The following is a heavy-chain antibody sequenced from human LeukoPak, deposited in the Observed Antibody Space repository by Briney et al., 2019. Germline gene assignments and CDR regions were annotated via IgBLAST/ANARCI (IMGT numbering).Heavy chain of an antibody. D-gene: IGHD3-10*01. Sequence: PGGSLRLSCVASRFTFSNYWMSWVRQAPGKGLEWVANIKQDGSKKRYADSVKGRFTISRDNAKNSLYLQMNSLRAEDTAVYYCARDPKLVYYYYGMDVWGQGTTVTVSS. CDR3: ARDPKLVYYYYGMDV. J-gene: IGHJ6*02. CDR1: RFTFSNYW. CDR2: IKQDGSKK. V-gene: IGHV3-7*01.